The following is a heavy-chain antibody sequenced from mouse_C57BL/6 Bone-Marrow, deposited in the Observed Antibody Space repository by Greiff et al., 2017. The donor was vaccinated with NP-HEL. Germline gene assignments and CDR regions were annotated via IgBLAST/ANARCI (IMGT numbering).Heavy chain of an antibody. CDR3: ASLIYYYGSSPWFAY. CDR1: GFSLTSYA. CDR2: IWTGGGT. V-gene: IGHV2-9-1*01. J-gene: IGHJ3*01. D-gene: IGHD1-1*01. Sequence: VKLMESGPGLVAPSQSLSITCTVSGFSLTSYAISWVRQPPGKGLEWLGVIWTGGGTNYNSALKSRLSISKDNSKSQVFLKMNSLQTDDTARYYCASLIYYYGSSPWFAYWGQGTLVTVSA.